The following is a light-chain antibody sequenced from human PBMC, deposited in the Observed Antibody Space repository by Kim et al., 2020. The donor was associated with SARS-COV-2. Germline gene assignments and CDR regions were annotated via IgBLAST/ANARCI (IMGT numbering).Light chain of an antibody. CDR2: EDN. Sequence: NFMLTQPHSVSETPGKTVTISCTRSSGSIASNYVQWYQQRPGSSPTTVIYEDNQRPSGVPDRFSGSIDSSSNSASLTISGLKTEDEADYYCQSYDSSIEVFGGGTQLTV. CDR1: SGSIASNY. V-gene: IGLV6-57*01. J-gene: IGLJ2*01. CDR3: QSYDSSIEV.